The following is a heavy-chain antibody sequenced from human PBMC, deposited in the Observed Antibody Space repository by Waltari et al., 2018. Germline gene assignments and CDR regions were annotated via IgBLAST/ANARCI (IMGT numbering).Heavy chain of an antibody. CDR1: GFTFSSYS. Sequence: EVQLVESGGGLVKPGGSLRLSCAASGFTFSSYSMNWVRQAPGKGLEWVSSISSISYIYYADSVKGRFTSSRDNAKNSLYLQMNSLRAEDTAVYYCARDCLGDFWSADDYWGQGTLVTVSS. CDR2: ISSISYI. V-gene: IGHV3-21*01. D-gene: IGHD3-3*01. J-gene: IGHJ4*02. CDR3: ARDCLGDFWSADDY.